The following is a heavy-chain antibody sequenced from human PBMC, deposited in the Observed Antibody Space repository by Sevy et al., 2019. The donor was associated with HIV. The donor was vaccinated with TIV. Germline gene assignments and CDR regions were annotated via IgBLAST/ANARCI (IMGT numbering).Heavy chain of an antibody. D-gene: IGHD4-17*01. J-gene: IGHJ6*02. V-gene: IGHV1-18*01. CDR2: ISAYNGNT. Sequence: ASVKVSCKASGYTFTSYGISWVRQAPGQGLEWMGWISAYNGNTNYAQKLQGRVTMTTDTSTSTAYMELRSRRSDDTAVYYCARERTTVTYYYYGMDVWGQGTTVTVSS. CDR1: GYTFTSYG. CDR3: ARERTTVTYYYYGMDV.